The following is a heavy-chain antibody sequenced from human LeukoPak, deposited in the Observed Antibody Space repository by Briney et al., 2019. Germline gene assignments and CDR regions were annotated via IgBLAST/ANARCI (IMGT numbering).Heavy chain of an antibody. CDR3: AKDQWQQLVGKIDY. Sequence: GGSLRLSCAASGFTFSSYGMHWVRQAPGKGLEWVAFIRYDGSNKYYADSVKGRFTISRDNSKNTLYLQMNSLRAEDTALYYCAKDQWQQLVGKIDYWGQGTLVTVSS. CDR2: IRYDGSNK. CDR1: GFTFSSYG. V-gene: IGHV3-30*02. J-gene: IGHJ4*02. D-gene: IGHD6-13*01.